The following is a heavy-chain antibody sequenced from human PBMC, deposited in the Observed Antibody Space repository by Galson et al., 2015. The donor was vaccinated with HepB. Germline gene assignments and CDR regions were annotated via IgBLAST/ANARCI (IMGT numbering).Heavy chain of an antibody. CDR2: IRYDGSNK. D-gene: IGHD5-18*01. J-gene: IGHJ6*02. CDR3: AKDLPGYSYGYYYYYGMDV. CDR1: GFTFSSYG. V-gene: IGHV3-30*02. Sequence: SLRLSCAASGFTFSSYGMHWVRQAPGKGLEWVAFIRYDGSNKYYADSVKGRFTISRDNSKNTLYLQMNSLRAEDTAVYYCAKDLPGYSYGYYYYYGMDVWGQGTTVTVSS.